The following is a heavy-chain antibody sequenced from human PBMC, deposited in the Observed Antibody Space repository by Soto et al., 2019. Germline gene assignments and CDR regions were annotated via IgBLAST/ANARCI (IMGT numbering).Heavy chain of an antibody. CDR3: ATGAHWGYF. V-gene: IGHV3-30*03. J-gene: IGHJ4*02. CDR2: ISSDGSNQ. Sequence: GGSLRLSCAASGSTFSNYGIHWVRQAPGKGLEWVALISSDGSNQYYADSVGGRFTISRDNSRYTVFLQVSSLRSDDTAIYYCATGAHWGYFWGQGTLVTVSS. CDR1: GSTFSNYG. D-gene: IGHD7-27*01.